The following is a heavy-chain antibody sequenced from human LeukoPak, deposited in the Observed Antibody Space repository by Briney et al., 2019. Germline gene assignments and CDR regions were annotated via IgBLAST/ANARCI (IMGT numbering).Heavy chain of an antibody. D-gene: IGHD6-19*01. J-gene: IGHJ4*02. CDR2: IDHSGST. CDR1: GGSLSGYY. CDR3: ARPYSVAGLYYFDY. Sequence: SETLSLTCAVYGGSLSGYYWSWIRQPPGKGLEWIGEIDHSGSTNYNPSLKSRVTISVDTSKNQFSLKLSSVTAADTAVYYCARPYSVAGLYYFDYWGQGTLVTVSS. V-gene: IGHV4-34*01.